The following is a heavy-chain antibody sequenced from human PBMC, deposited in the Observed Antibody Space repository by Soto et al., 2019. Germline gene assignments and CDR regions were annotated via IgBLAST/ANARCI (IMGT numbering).Heavy chain of an antibody. CDR3: ARQQWLDGRVSD. D-gene: IGHD6-19*01. CDR2: ISAYNGNA. V-gene: IGHV1-18*04. J-gene: IGHJ4*02. CDR1: GYTFTSYG. Sequence: ASVKVSCKASGYTFTSYGISWVRQAPGQGLEWMGWISAYNGNANYAQKLQGRVTMTTDTSTSTAYMELRSLRSDDTAVYYCARQQWLDGRVSDWGQGTLVTVSS.